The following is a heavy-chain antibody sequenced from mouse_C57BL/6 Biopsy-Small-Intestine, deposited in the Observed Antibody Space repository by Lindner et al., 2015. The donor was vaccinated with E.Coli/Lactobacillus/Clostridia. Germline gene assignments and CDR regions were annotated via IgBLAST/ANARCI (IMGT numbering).Heavy chain of an antibody. D-gene: IGHD3-1*01. Sequence: VQLQESGAELVKPGASVKISCKASGYEFSNYWMNWVRQRPGKGLEWIGQIYPGDGDTYYNGKFKGKATLTADKSSSTAYMQLSSLTTEDSAIYYCARSGYGNYFDYWGQGTTLTVSS. CDR2: IYPGDGDT. V-gene: IGHV1-80*01. CDR3: ARSGYGNYFDY. J-gene: IGHJ2*01. CDR1: GYEFSNYW.